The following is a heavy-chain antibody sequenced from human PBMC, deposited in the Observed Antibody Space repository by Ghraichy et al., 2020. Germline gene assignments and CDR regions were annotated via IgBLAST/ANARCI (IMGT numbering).Heavy chain of an antibody. CDR1: GFTFSSYA. CDR3: ARAGAVAGIVGIDY. Sequence: GGSLRLSCAASGFTFSSYAMHWVRQAPGKGLEWVAVISYDGSNTYYADSVKGLFTISRDNSKNTLSLQMNSLRAEDTAVYYCARAGAVAGIVGIDYWGQGTLVTVSS. J-gene: IGHJ4*02. V-gene: IGHV3-30*04. D-gene: IGHD6-19*01. CDR2: ISYDGSNT.